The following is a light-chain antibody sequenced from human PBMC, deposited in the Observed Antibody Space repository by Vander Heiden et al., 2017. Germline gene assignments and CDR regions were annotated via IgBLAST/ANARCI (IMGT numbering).Light chain of an antibody. CDR3: QQYDNLPVT. CDR2: DAS. Sequence: DIQMTQSPSSLSASVGDRVTITCQASQDISNYLNWYQQKPGEAPKLLIYDASNLETGVPSRFSGSGSGTDFTFTISSLQPEDIATYYCQQYDNLPVTFGGGTKVEIK. V-gene: IGKV1-33*01. J-gene: IGKJ4*01. CDR1: QDISNY.